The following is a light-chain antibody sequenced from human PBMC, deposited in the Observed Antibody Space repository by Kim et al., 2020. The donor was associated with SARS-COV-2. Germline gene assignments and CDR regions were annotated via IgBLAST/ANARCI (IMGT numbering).Light chain of an antibody. CDR1: ASSIGSNT. V-gene: IGLV1-44*01. CDR3: AAWDDSPMSYV. CDR2: TND. J-gene: IGLJ1*01. Sequence: QSVLTQPPSASGTPGQTVTISCSGSASSIGSNTVSWYQQLPGTAPKLLIYTNDRRPSGVPDRFSGSKSGTSASLAISGLQSADEADYYCAAWDDSPMSYVIGTGTKVTVL.